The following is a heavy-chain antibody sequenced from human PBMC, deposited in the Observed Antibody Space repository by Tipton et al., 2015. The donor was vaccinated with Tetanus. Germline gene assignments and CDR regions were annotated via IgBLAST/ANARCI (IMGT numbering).Heavy chain of an antibody. D-gene: IGHD3-3*01. V-gene: IGHV3-13*01. J-gene: IGHJ2*01. CDR3: ARVALFGVVDNWYFDL. Sequence: GSLRLSCEASGFTFSTYDMVWVRQPPGKGLEWVSAIGSAGDTYYSGSVRGRFTISRENARDSLYLLMNSLRAGDTAVYYCARVALFGVVDNWYFDLWGRGTPVTVSS. CDR2: IGSAGDT. CDR1: GFTFSTYD.